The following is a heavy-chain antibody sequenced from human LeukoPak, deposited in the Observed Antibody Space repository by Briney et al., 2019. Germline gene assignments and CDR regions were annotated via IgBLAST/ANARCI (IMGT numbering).Heavy chain of an antibody. CDR2: INAGNGNT. CDR1: GYTFTSYA. J-gene: IGHJ4*02. CDR3: ATEMDTAMVHYFDY. V-gene: IGHV1-3*01. Sequence: ASVKVSCKASGYTFTSYAMHWVRQAPGQRLEWMGWINAGNGNTKYSQKFQGRVTITRDTSASTAYMELSSLRSEDTAVYYCATEMDTAMVHYFDYWGQGTLVTVSS. D-gene: IGHD5-18*01.